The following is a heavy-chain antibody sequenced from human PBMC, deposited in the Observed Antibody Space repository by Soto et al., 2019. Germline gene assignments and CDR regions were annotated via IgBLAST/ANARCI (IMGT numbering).Heavy chain of an antibody. J-gene: IGHJ6*02. V-gene: IGHV5-10-1*01. CDR3: ARRLSGAKNGYNTYYFHGLDV. CDR1: GHSFSSYS. D-gene: IGHD5-12*01. Sequence: XESLKVTSKGSGHSFSSYSLDRVRQVPGNDLEWMGRIEPTDSYTNYSPSFQGRVTLSADKSISTVYLQWSSLGASDTATYYCARRLSGAKNGYNTYYFHGLDVWGQETTVTVS. CDR2: IEPTDSYT.